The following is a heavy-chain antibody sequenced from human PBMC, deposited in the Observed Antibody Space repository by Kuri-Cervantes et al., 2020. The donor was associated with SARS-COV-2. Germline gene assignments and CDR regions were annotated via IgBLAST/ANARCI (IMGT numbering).Heavy chain of an antibody. J-gene: IGHJ6*02. CDR3: ARVSYSPLRRDDYYYDSSVPWYYYYGMDV. Sequence: ASVKVSCKASGYTFTSYGISWVRQAPGQGLEWMGWISAYNGNTNYAQKLQGRVTMTTDTSTSTAYMELRSLRSDDTAVYYCARVSYSPLRRDDYYYDSSVPWYYYYGMDVWGQGTTVTVSS. V-gene: IGHV1-18*04. D-gene: IGHD3-22*01. CDR2: ISAYNGNT. CDR1: GYTFTSYG.